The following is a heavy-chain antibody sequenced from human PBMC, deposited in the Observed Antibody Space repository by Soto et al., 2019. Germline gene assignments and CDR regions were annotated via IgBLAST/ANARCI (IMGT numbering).Heavy chain of an antibody. CDR2: IYYSGST. CDR1: GGSISSYY. J-gene: IGHJ3*02. V-gene: IGHV4-59*01. D-gene: IGHD3-10*01. Sequence: QVQLQESGPGLVKPSETLSLTCTVSGGSISSYYWSWIRQPPGKGLEWIWYIYYSGSTNYNPSLKSRVTISVDTSKNQFSLKLSSVTAADTAVYYCARGEPMVRGYPTPDDAFDIWGQGTMVTVSS. CDR3: ARGEPMVRGYPTPDDAFDI.